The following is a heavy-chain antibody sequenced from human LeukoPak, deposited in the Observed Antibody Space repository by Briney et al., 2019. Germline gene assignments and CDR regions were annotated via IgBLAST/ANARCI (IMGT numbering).Heavy chain of an antibody. CDR1: GYTFTSYG. D-gene: IGHD6-13*01. Sequence: VASVKVSCKASGYTFTSYGISWVRQAPGQGLEWMGWISAYNGNTNYAQKLQGRVTMTTDTSTSTAYMELRSLRSDDTAVYYCARVKEIAAAGYFDYWGQGTLVTVSS. V-gene: IGHV1-18*01. CDR2: ISAYNGNT. J-gene: IGHJ4*02. CDR3: ARVKEIAAAGYFDY.